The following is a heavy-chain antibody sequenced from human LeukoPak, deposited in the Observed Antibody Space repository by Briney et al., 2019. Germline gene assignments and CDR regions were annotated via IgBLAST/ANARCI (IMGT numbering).Heavy chain of an antibody. D-gene: IGHD6-19*01. CDR2: IIPIFGTA. CDR1: GGTFSSYA. Sequence: GASVKVSCKASGGTFSSYAISWVRQAPGQGLEWMGGIIPIFGTANYAQKFQGRVTITADESTSTAYMELSSLRSEDTAVYNCASSSYSSGWYLFDYWGQGTLVTVSS. J-gene: IGHJ4*02. CDR3: ASSSYSSGWYLFDY. V-gene: IGHV1-69*01.